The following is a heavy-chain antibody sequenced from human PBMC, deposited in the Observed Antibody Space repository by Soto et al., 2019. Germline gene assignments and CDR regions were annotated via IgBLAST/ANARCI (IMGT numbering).Heavy chain of an antibody. CDR1: GFTFSSYW. CDR3: VRAEYMTARGSMYDGMDV. CDR2: INSDGSST. D-gene: IGHD3-10*01. J-gene: IGHJ6*02. V-gene: IGHV3-74*01. Sequence: GGSRRLSCAASGFTFSSYWMHWVRQAPGKGLVWVSRINSDGSSTSYADSVKGRFTISRDNSENTLYLQMTSLRAEDTAIYYCVRAEYMTARGSMYDGMDVWGQGTTVTVSS.